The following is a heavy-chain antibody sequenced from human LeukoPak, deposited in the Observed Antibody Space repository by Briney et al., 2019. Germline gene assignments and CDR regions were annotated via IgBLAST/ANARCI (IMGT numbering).Heavy chain of an antibody. V-gene: IGHV1-18*01. J-gene: IGHJ4*02. CDR2: ISAYNGNT. CDR3: ARAHLNYYSSSLDS. D-gene: IGHD6-13*01. Sequence: ASVKVSCKASGYTFTSYGISWVRQAPGQGLEWMEWISAYNGNTNYAQKLQGRVTMTTDTSTSTAYMELRSLRSDDTAVYYCARAHLNYYSSSLDSWGQGTLVTVSS. CDR1: GYTFTSYG.